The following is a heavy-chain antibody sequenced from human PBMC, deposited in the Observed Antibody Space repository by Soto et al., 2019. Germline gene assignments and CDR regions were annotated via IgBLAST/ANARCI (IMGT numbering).Heavy chain of an antibody. D-gene: IGHD1-26*01. V-gene: IGHV3-21*01. J-gene: IGHJ4*02. CDR2: ISSSSSYI. CDR1: GFTFSSYS. Sequence: GSLRLSCAASGFTFSSYSMNWVRQAPGKGLEWVSSISSSSSYIYYADSVKGRFTISRDNAKNSLYLQMNSLRAEDTAVYYCAREPVGATPFPPDYWGQGTLVTVSS. CDR3: AREPVGATPFPPDY.